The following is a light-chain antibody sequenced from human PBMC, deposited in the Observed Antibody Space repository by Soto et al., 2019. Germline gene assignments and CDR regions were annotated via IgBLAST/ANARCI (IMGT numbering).Light chain of an antibody. J-gene: IGKJ2*01. CDR2: AAS. CDR3: QHLNDYRYT. V-gene: IGKV1-9*01. Sequence: DIQLPQSPSFLSASVGDRVTITCRASQAISSSLAWYQHNPGKAPKLLIYAASTLQNGVPSSFSGSGSGTEFTLTISSLQPEDFATYYCQHLNDYRYTFGQGTKVEIK. CDR1: QAISSS.